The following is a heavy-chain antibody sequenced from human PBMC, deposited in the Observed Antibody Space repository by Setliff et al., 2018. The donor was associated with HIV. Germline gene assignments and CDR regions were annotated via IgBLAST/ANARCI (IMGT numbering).Heavy chain of an antibody. CDR2: FNPEEGKT. Sequence: ASVKVSCKISGYTLSELSMHWVRQAPGKGLEWMVGFNPEEGKTIYAQKFQGRVTMTEDTSTDTAFMDLNNLRSEDTAVYYCAASISSRHYYGSALWGRDTLVTVSS. CDR3: AASISSRHYYGSAL. V-gene: IGHV1-24*01. D-gene: IGHD3-10*01. CDR1: GYTLSELS. J-gene: IGHJ2*01.